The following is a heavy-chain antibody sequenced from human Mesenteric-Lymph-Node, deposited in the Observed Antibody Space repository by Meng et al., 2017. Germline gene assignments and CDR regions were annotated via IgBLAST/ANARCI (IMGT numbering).Heavy chain of an antibody. CDR3: ARGGDTAIYDS. CDR1: GYSISSGGFY. CDR2: IYYTGST. J-gene: IGHJ4*02. V-gene: IGHV4-31*03. Sequence: QGQVRESGPALVKPSGTLSPTSTGSGYSISSGGFYWNWIRQHPGKGLEWIGNIYYTGSTYYNPPLKSRVAISVDTSKNQFSLKLSSVTAADSAVYYCARGGDTAIYDSWGEGTLVTVSS. D-gene: IGHD5-18*01.